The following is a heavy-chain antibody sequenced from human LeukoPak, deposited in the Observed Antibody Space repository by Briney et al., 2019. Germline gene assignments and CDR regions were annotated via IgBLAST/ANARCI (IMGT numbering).Heavy chain of an antibody. CDR3: ARDLSVGSKPDLGFDY. Sequence: GGSLRLSCAASGFTVSSNYMSWVRQAPGKGLEWVSVIYSGGSTYYTDSVKGRFTISRDNAKNSLYLQMNSLRAEDTAVYYCARDLSVGSKPDLGFDYWGQGTLVTVSS. D-gene: IGHD1-26*01. J-gene: IGHJ4*02. V-gene: IGHV3-66*01. CDR1: GFTVSSNY. CDR2: IYSGGST.